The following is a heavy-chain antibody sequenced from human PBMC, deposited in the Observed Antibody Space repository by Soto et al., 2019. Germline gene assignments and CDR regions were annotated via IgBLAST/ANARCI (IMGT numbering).Heavy chain of an antibody. Sequence: SETLSLPCAVYGGSFSGYYWSWIRQPPGKGLEWIGEINHSGSTNYNPSLKSRVTISIDTSKNQFSLKLSSVTAADTAVYYCARGWGRIFDYWGQGTLVTVSS. J-gene: IGHJ4*02. CDR3: ARGWGRIFDY. D-gene: IGHD7-27*01. CDR1: GGSFSGYY. CDR2: INHSGST. V-gene: IGHV4-34*01.